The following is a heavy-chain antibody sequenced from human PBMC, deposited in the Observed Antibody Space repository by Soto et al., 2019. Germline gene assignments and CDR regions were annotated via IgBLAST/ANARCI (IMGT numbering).Heavy chain of an antibody. CDR1: GYTSSNYD. CDR3: VGCGIDCSESVNAVAM. J-gene: IGHJ3*02. CDR2: ISAYNNHT. V-gene: IGHV1-18*01. Sequence: QVQLVQTGAELRKPGASVKVSCKTSGYTSSNYDVSWVRQAPGQGLEWMGRISAYNNHTNYALNFQRRVTLTTDTSTSTAYMELRSLRSDDTAVYYCVGCGIDCSESVNAVAMWGQGTLVTVSS. D-gene: IGHD2-21*01.